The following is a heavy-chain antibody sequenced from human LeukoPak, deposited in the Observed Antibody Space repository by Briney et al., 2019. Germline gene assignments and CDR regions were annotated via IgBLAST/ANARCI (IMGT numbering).Heavy chain of an antibody. Sequence: PGGSLRLSCAASGFTFSDHYMDWVRQAPGKGLEWVGRTGNKANSYTTKYAASVKGRFTISRDDSKSSLYLQMNSLKTEDTAVYYCAKERGYEDYYFDYWGQGTLVTVSS. J-gene: IGHJ4*02. CDR1: GFTFSDHY. D-gene: IGHD3-10*01. CDR2: TGNKANSYTT. CDR3: AKERGYEDYYFDY. V-gene: IGHV3-72*01.